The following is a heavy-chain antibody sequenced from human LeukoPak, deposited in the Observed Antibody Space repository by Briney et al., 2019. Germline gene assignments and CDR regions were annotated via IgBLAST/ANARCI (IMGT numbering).Heavy chain of an antibody. CDR1: GYTFTSYD. CDR2: IIPILGIA. V-gene: IGHV1-69*04. Sequence: SVKVSCKASGYTFTSYDINWVRQATGQGLEWMGRIIPILGIANYAQKFQGRVTITADKSTSTAYMELSSLRSEDTAVYYCAAPSSAEEYFQHWGQGTLVTVSS. J-gene: IGHJ1*01. CDR3: AAPSSAEEYFQH. D-gene: IGHD3-22*01.